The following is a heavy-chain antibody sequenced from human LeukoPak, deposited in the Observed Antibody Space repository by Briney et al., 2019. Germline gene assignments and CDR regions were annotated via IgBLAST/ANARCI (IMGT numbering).Heavy chain of an antibody. CDR2: NISDGSST. D-gene: IGHD1-14*01. CDR1: GFTYSSYW. Sequence: GGSLTLSCAASGFTYSSYWKHGVRQAREKGVLWVSRNISDGSSTTYADSVKGRFTISRDNSKNTLYLEMNSLSPDDTAVYYCARGVEPLAANTLAYWGQGTLVTVSS. V-gene: IGHV3-74*01. CDR3: ARGVEPLAANTLAY. J-gene: IGHJ4*02.